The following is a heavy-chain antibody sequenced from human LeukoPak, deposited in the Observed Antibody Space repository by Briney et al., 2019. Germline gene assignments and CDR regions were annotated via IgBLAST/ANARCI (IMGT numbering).Heavy chain of an antibody. Sequence: SETLSLTCTVSGGSSSSSSYYWGWIRQPPGKGLEWIGSIYYSGSTYCNPSLKSRVTISVDTSKNQFSLKLSSVTAADTAVYHCARLSVGVGEPLYYYYYYMDVWGKGTTVTISS. J-gene: IGHJ6*03. CDR3: ARLSVGVGEPLYYYYYYMDV. D-gene: IGHD3-10*01. V-gene: IGHV4-39*01. CDR2: IYYSGST. CDR1: GGSSSSSSYY.